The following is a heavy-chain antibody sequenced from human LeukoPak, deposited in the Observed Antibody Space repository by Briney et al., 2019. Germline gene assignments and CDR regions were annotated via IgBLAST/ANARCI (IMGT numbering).Heavy chain of an antibody. Sequence: PSETLSLTCTVSGGSISSYSWNWIRQPAGKGLEWIGRLFSSGTTKYNPSLESRVTMSVDTSKNQFSLNLTSVTAADTAVYYCAREGGGFDYWGQGALVTVSS. V-gene: IGHV4-4*07. CDR1: GGSISSYS. D-gene: IGHD3-16*01. CDR3: AREGGGFDY. J-gene: IGHJ4*02. CDR2: LFSSGTT.